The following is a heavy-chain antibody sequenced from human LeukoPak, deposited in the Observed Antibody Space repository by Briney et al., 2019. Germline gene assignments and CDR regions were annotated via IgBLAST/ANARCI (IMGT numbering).Heavy chain of an antibody. V-gene: IGHV3-23*01. J-gene: IGHJ4*02. Sequence: GGSLRLSCAAPGFTFSSYAMSWVRQAPGKGLEWVSAISGSGGSTYYADSVKGRFTISRDNSKNTLYLQMNSLRAEDTAVYYCAKVGYSSGWYAQYYFDYWGQGTLVTVSS. CDR1: GFTFSSYA. CDR3: AKVGYSSGWYAQYYFDY. D-gene: IGHD6-19*01. CDR2: ISGSGGST.